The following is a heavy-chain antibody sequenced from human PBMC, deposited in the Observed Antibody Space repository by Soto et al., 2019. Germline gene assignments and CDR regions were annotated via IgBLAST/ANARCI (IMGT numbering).Heavy chain of an antibody. D-gene: IGHD2-2*02. J-gene: IGHJ6*03. CDR1: GYTFTRYD. V-gene: IGHV1-8*01. CDR3: ATGVPRGLHTLHSYRSYMHV. CDR2: MNPNSGNT. Sequence: GASVKVSCRASGYTFTRYDINWVRQASGQGLEWMGWMNPNSGNTGYAQKFQGRVTMTRNTSISTAYMELSSLRSEDTAVYYCATGVPRGLHTLHSYRSYMHVWG.